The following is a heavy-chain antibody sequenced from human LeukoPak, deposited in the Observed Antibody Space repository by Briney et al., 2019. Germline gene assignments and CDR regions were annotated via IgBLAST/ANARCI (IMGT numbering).Heavy chain of an antibody. CDR3: ARDIVAAHGAFDI. Sequence: SETLSLTCTVSGGSISSGSYYWSWIRQPAGKGLEWIGRIYTSGSTNYNPSLKSRVTISVDTSKNQFSLNLSSVTAADTAVYYCARDIVAAHGAFDIWGQGTMVTVSS. CDR2: IYTSGST. J-gene: IGHJ3*02. D-gene: IGHD1-26*01. CDR1: GGSISSGSYY. V-gene: IGHV4-61*02.